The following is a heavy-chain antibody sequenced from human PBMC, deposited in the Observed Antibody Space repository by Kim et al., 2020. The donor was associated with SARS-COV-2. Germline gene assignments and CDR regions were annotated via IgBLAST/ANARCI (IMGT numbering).Heavy chain of an antibody. J-gene: IGHJ4*02. Sequence: SETLSLTCTVSGPSMHDYYWSWIRQAPGKGLEWIGYIHYIGNTTYNLSLKSRVTISLNRSKNQFSLSLTSVTAADTARYYCARHRGASFDSWGPGSLVTVSS. D-gene: IGHD3-10*01. V-gene: IGHV4-59*08. CDR3: ARHRGASFDS. CDR1: GPSMHDYY. CDR2: IHYIGNT.